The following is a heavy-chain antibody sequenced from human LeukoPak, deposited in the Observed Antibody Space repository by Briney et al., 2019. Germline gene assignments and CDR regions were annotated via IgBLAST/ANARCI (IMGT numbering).Heavy chain of an antibody. CDR3: ASGYDRYHFDY. Sequence: SETLSLTCTVSGGSISSYYGSSIRQPPGKGLEWIGYIYYSGSNNYNPSLKTGVTISVATSNNQCSLKLSSVTAADTAVYYCASGYDRYHFDYWGQGTLVTASP. CDR1: GGSISSYY. J-gene: IGHJ4*02. CDR2: IYYSGSN. D-gene: IGHD5-12*01. V-gene: IGHV4-59*08.